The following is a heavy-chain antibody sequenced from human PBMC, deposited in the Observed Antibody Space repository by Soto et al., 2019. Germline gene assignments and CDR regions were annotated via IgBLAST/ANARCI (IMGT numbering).Heavy chain of an antibody. CDR1: GSTFTSYD. CDR3: ARGEKARGTYDYYGMDV. CDR2: MNLNRGKP. V-gene: IGHV1-8*01. Sequence: QVQLVQSGAEVKKPGASGRVSCKASGSTFTSYDFTWGRQPTGQGLGGWGWMNLNRGKPGNAQKFQGRVTMTRNTSISTANMELSSLRSEDTAVYYCARGEKARGTYDYYGMDVWGQGTTVTVSS. J-gene: IGHJ6*02. D-gene: IGHD1-1*01.